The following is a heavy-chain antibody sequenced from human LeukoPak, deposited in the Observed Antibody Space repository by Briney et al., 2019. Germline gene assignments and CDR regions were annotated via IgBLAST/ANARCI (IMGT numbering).Heavy chain of an antibody. CDR2: IYWDDDK. Sequence: SGPTLVNPTQTLTLTCTFSGFSLSTSGVGVGWIRQPPGKALEWLALIYWDDDKRYSPSLKSRLTITKDTSKNQVVLTMTNMDPVDTATYYCAHRPGRWFGNNRYYYYYYMDVWGKGTTVTVSS. CDR3: AHRPGRWFGNNRYYYYYYMDV. J-gene: IGHJ6*03. CDR1: GFSLSTSGVG. D-gene: IGHD3-10*01. V-gene: IGHV2-5*02.